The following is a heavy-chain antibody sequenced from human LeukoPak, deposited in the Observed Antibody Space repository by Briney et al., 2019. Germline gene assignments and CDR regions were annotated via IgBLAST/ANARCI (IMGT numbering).Heavy chain of an antibody. Sequence: PSETLSLTCTVSGGSISSYYWSWVRQPPAKGLEWIGFVYYTGSTNYNPSLKSRVTISVDTSKNQFSLKLSSVTAADTAVYYCARVGDYVWGSYRGLSLYYWGQGTLVTVSS. D-gene: IGHD3-16*02. CDR3: ARVGDYVWGSYRGLSLYY. V-gene: IGHV4-59*01. J-gene: IGHJ4*02. CDR2: VYYTGST. CDR1: GGSISSYY.